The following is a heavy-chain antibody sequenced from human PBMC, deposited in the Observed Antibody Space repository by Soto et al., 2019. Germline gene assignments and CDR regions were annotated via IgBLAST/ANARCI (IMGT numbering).Heavy chain of an antibody. J-gene: IGHJ4*02. V-gene: IGHV3-23*01. CDR2: ISGSGGST. D-gene: IGHD5-12*01. Sequence: GESVQSSYAACGFTVSSYGMSWVRQDPGKGLEWVSAISGSGGSTYYADSVKGRFTISRDNSKNTLYLQMNSLRAEDTAVYYCAKCSGYDFDYSDYWGQGPLVTVSS. CDR3: AKCSGYDFDYSDY. CDR1: GFTVSSYG.